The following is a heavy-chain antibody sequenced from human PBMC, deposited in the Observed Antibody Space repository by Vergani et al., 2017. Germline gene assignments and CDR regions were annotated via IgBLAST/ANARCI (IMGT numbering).Heavy chain of an antibody. V-gene: IGHV1-2*02. D-gene: IGHD4-23*01. CDR2: INPVTGGT. CDR3: ARPXQPGGNSHWYFDL. J-gene: IGHJ2*01. CDR1: GYTFTSYG. Sequence: QVQLVQSGAEVKKPGASMKVSCKASGYTFTSYGISWVRQAPGQGLEWMGWINPVTGGTNYAQKFEDRVRLSLDTSITTGYMTLRRLTSGDTAMYYCARPXQPGGNSHWYFDLWGRGTLVSVSS.